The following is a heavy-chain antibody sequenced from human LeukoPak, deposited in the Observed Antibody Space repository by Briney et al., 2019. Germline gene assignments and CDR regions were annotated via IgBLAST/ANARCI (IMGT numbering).Heavy chain of an antibody. Sequence: ASVKVSCTASGYTFTSYGISWVRQAPGQGLEWMGWISAYNGNTNYAQKLQGRVTMTRNTSINTAYMELSSLRSEDAAVYYCARGTTYASGSFGSWGRGTLVTVSS. CDR1: GYTFTSYG. D-gene: IGHD3-10*01. CDR3: ARGTTYASGSFGS. V-gene: IGHV1-18*01. J-gene: IGHJ4*02. CDR2: ISAYNGNT.